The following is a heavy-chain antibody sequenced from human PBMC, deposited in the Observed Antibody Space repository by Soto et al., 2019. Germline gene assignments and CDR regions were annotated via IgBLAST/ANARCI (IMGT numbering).Heavy chain of an antibody. Sequence: GSLRLSCAASGLTFNRYWMHWVRHAPGKGLVWVSHINTDGSNTNYADSVKGRFTISRDNAKSTLFLQMNSLRDEDTAVYYCAREFCSGGNCYTYYFDPWGQGIPVTVSS. D-gene: IGHD2-15*01. V-gene: IGHV3-74*01. CDR3: AREFCSGGNCYTYYFDP. CDR2: INTDGSNT. CDR1: GLTFNRYW. J-gene: IGHJ5*02.